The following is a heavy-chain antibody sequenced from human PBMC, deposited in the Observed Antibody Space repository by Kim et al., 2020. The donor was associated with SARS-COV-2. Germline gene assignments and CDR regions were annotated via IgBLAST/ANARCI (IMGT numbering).Heavy chain of an antibody. CDR3: ARHADIGSGSYDRGGFDY. J-gene: IGHJ4*02. Sequence: ASVKVSCKASGYTFTSYGISWVRQAPGQGLEWMGWISAYNGNTNYAQKLQGRVTMTTDTSTSTAYMELRSLRSDDTAVYYCARHADIGSGSYDRGGFDYWGQGTLVTVSS. D-gene: IGHD3-10*01. V-gene: IGHV1-18*04. CDR2: ISAYNGNT. CDR1: GYTFTSYG.